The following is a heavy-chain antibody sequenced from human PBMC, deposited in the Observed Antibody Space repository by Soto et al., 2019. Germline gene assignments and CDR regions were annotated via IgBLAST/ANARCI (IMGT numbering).Heavy chain of an antibody. J-gene: IGHJ3*02. V-gene: IGHV3-7*01. Sequence: PAGSLTLSCAASGFTFSSYWMSWVRQAPGKGLELVANIMEDGSEKYYVYSVKGRFTISRDNAKNSLYLQMNSLRAEDTAVYYCTRRTYYYESSGYSDAFDIWGQGTMVTVSS. D-gene: IGHD3-22*01. CDR1: GFTFSSYW. CDR2: IMEDGSEK. CDR3: TRRTYYYESSGYSDAFDI.